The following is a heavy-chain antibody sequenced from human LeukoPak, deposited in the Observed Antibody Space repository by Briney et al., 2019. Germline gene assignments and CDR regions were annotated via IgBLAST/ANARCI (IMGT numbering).Heavy chain of an antibody. V-gene: IGHV5-51*01. Sequence: GEPLKISCRGSGYSFTSYWIGWVRQMPGKGLEWMGIIYPGDSGSRYSPSFQGQVTISADKSISTAYLQWNSLKASDTAMYYCARLRDAYPGYWGQGTLITVSS. D-gene: IGHD5-24*01. CDR3: ARLRDAYPGY. J-gene: IGHJ4*02. CDR1: GYSFTSYW. CDR2: IYPGDSGS.